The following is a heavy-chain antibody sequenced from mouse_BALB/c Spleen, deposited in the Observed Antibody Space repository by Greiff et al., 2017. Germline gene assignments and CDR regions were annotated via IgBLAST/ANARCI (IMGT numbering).Heavy chain of an antibody. J-gene: IGHJ3*01. CDR3: STARATSWFAY. D-gene: IGHD3-1*01. CDR1: GFNIKDYY. V-gene: IGHV14-4*02. Sequence: VQLQQSGAELVRSGASVKLSCTASGFNIKDYYMHWVKQRPEQGLEWIGWIDPENGDTEYAPKFQGEATMTADTSSNTAYLQLSSLTSEDTAVYYCSTARATSWFAYWGQGTLVTVSA. CDR2: IDPENGDT.